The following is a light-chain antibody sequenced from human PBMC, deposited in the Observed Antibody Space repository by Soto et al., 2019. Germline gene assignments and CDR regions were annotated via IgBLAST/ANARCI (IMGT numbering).Light chain of an antibody. Sequence: DIQMTQSPSSLSASVGDRVTITCRASQEISNHLAWFQQKPGKPPKSLIYDAFSLQSGVPSKFRGSGSGTDFTLTISSLQPEDFATYYCQQYHNYPVTFGGGTKVEIK. CDR3: QQYHNYPVT. CDR2: DAF. J-gene: IGKJ4*01. V-gene: IGKV1-16*02. CDR1: QEISNH.